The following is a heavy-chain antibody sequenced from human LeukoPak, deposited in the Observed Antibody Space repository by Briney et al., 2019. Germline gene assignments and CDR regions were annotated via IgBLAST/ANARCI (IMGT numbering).Heavy chain of an antibody. D-gene: IGHD5-24*01. Sequence: GGSLRLSCAASGFTFDDYTMHWVRQAPGKGLEWVSLISWDGGSTYYADSVKGRFTISRDNSKNSLYLQMNSLRTEDTALYYCAKDGFKGDGYLPYFDYWGQGTLVTVSS. CDR1: GFTFDDYT. J-gene: IGHJ4*02. CDR3: AKDGFKGDGYLPYFDY. CDR2: ISWDGGST. V-gene: IGHV3-43*01.